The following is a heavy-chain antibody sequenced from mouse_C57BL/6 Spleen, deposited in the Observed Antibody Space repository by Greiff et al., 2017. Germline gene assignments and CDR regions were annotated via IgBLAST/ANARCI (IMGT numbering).Heavy chain of an antibody. J-gene: IGHJ2*01. CDR3: ARLDGYPLDY. Sequence: VQLQQPGAELVRPGSSVKLSCKASGYTFTSYWMDWVKQRPGQGLEWIGNIYPSDSETHYNQKFKDKATLTVDKSSSTASMQLSSLTSEDSAVYYCARLDGYPLDYWGQGTTLTVSS. CDR2: IYPSDSET. D-gene: IGHD2-3*01. CDR1: GYTFTSYW. V-gene: IGHV1-61*01.